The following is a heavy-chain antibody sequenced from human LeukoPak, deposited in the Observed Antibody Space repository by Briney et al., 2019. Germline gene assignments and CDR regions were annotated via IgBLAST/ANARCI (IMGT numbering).Heavy chain of an antibody. J-gene: IGHJ6*04. V-gene: IGHV3-48*04. CDR1: GFTFSSYG. Sequence: GGSLRLSCAASGFTFSSYGMTWVRQAPGKGLEWVSYISSSGSTIYYADSVKGRFTISRDNAKNSLYLQMNSLRAEDAAVYYCAELGITMIGGVWSKGTTVTISS. CDR3: AELGITMIGGV. D-gene: IGHD3-10*02. CDR2: ISSSGSTI.